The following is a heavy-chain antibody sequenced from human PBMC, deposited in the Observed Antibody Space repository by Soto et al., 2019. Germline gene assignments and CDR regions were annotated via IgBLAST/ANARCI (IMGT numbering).Heavy chain of an antibody. D-gene: IGHD3-10*01. J-gene: IGHJ6*04. Sequence: SETLSLTCAVYGGSFSGYYWSWISQPPGKGLEWIGETNHSGSTNYNPTLKSGVTISVDTSKNQFSLKLTTVTAADTAVYYCARGKTVRVGRRKIMDVWGKGTPVTVSS. V-gene: IGHV4-34*01. CDR1: GGSFSGYY. CDR2: TNHSGST. CDR3: ARGKTVRVGRRKIMDV.